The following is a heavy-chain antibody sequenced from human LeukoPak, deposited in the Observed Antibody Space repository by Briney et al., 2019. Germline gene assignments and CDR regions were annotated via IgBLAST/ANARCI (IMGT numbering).Heavy chain of an antibody. Sequence: PGGSLRLSCAASGFTFSSYAMHRVRQAPGKGLEWVAVISYDGRNQYYADSVKGRFTFSRDNSKNTLYVQMNSLRDEDTAVYYCARSRDGYNYAFDYWGRGTLVTVSS. CDR2: ISYDGRNQ. V-gene: IGHV3-30*04. J-gene: IGHJ4*02. CDR1: GFTFSSYA. CDR3: ARSRDGYNYAFDY. D-gene: IGHD5-24*01.